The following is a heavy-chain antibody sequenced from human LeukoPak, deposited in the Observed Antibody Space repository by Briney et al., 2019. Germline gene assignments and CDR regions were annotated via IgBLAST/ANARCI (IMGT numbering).Heavy chain of an antibody. D-gene: IGHD3-22*01. J-gene: IGHJ6*02. V-gene: IGHV4-4*07. CDR2: IYTSGST. Sequence: SETLSLTCTVSGGSISSYYWSWIRQPAGKGLEWIGRIYTSGSTNYNPSLKSRVTISVDTSKNQFSLKLSSVTAADTAVYYCARVYYYDSSGYSPKYYYYGMDVWGQGTTVTVSS. CDR1: GGSISSYY. CDR3: ARVYYYDSSGYSPKYYYYGMDV.